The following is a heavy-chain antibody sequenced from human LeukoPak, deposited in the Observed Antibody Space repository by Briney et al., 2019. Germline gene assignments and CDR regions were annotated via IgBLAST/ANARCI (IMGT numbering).Heavy chain of an antibody. Sequence: SETLSLTCTVSGGSVSSGSYYWSWIRQPPGKGLEWIGYIYHSGSTYYNPSLKSRVTISVDRSKNQFSLKLSSVTAADTAVYYCARVPTQDDSSGDAFDIWGQGTMVTVSS. CDR3: ARVPTQDDSSGDAFDI. CDR2: IYHSGST. CDR1: GGSVSSGSYY. V-gene: IGHV4-30-2*01. D-gene: IGHD3-22*01. J-gene: IGHJ3*02.